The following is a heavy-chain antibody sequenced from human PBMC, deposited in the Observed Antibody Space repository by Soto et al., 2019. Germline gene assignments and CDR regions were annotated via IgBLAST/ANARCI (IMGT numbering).Heavy chain of an antibody. CDR3: AKETDPRCCYGVDC. CDR2: IQGRDDTT. Sequence: EVQLLESGGGLVQPGGSLTLSCAASGFTFSTYAMGWVRQAPGKGLEWVSTIQGRDDTTFYADSVRGRFTISRDNSRNTMSLQMNTLRGDDTAVYYCAKETDPRCCYGVDCWGQGALVTVSS. J-gene: IGHJ4*02. D-gene: IGHD2-2*01. CDR1: GFTFSTYA. V-gene: IGHV3-23*01.